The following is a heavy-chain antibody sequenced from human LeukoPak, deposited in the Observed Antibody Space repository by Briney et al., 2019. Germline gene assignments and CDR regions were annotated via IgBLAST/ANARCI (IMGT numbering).Heavy chain of an antibody. CDR3: TREYFDWLFLDY. CDR1: GFTFGDYA. CDR2: IRSKAYGGTT. D-gene: IGHD3-9*01. Sequence: GGPLRLSCTASGFTFGDYAMSWFRQAPGKGLEWVGFIRSKAYGGTTEYAASVKGRFTISRDDSKSIAYLQTNSLKTEDTAVYYCTREYFDWLFLDYWGQGTLVTVSS. J-gene: IGHJ4*02. V-gene: IGHV3-49*03.